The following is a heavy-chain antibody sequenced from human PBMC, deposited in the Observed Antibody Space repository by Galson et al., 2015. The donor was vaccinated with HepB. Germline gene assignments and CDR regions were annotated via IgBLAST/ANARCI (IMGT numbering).Heavy chain of an antibody. D-gene: IGHD2-2*01. CDR1: GFAFGSYA. V-gene: IGHV3-23*01. J-gene: IGHJ4*02. CDR3: VQVEGDKVPAWVY. CDR2: ISTSGVIT. Sequence: SLRLSCAASGFAFGSYAMSWVRQAPGKGLQWVSGISTSGVITYYADSVKGRFTISRDNSKNTVSLQMNSLRAEDTAIYYCVQVEGDKVPAWVYWGQGTPVIVSS.